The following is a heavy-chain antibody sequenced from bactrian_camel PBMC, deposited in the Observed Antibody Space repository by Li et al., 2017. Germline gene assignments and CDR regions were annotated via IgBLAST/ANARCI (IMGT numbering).Heavy chain of an antibody. Sequence: HVQLVESGGGSVQAGESLRLSCLAAENLYGNTCCMAWFRQAPGKEREGVATLDKDGNPMYTDSVKGRFTISKDNAKKTLYLQMNGLRPEDTGIYYCARDPTLGWPDPDILPDDFGYWGQGTQVTVS. CDR1: ENLYGNTCC. CDR2: LDKDGNP. CDR3: ARDPTLGWPDPDILPDDFGY. D-gene: IGHD1*01. V-gene: IGHV3S53*01. J-gene: IGHJ6*01.